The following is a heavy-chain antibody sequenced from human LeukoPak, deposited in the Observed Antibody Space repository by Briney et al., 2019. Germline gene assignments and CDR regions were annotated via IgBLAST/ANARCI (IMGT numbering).Heavy chain of an antibody. CDR2: IYSGGNT. J-gene: IGHJ4*02. CDR3: ARDKLNNCSSTSCSSFDDY. CDR1: GFTVSINY. V-gene: IGHV3-53*01. Sequence: GGSLRLSCAASGFTVSINYMSWVRQAPGKGLEWVSVIYSGGNTYYADSVKGRFTISRDNSKNTVYLQMNSLRAEDTAVYYCARDKLNNCSSTSCSSFDDYWGQGTLVTVSS. D-gene: IGHD2-2*01.